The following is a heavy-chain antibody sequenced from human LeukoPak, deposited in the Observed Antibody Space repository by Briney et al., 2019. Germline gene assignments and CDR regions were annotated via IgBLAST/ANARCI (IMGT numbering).Heavy chain of an antibody. J-gene: IGHJ4*02. Sequence: SVKVSCKASGGTFSSYAISWVRQAPGQGLEWMGGIIPIFGTANYAQKFQGRVTITADESTSTAYVELSSLGSEDTAVYYCARHSGPHDEETDYWGQGTLVTVSS. CDR3: ARHSGPHDEETDY. CDR2: IIPIFGTA. V-gene: IGHV1-69*13. CDR1: GGTFSSYA. D-gene: IGHD1-26*01.